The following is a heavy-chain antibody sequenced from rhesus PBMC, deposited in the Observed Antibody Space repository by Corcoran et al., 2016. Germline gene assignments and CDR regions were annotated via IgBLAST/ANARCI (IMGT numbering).Heavy chain of an antibody. D-gene: IGHD2-27*01. CDR2: VYGSSGST. Sequence: QVQLQESGPGVVKPSETLSLTCAVSGGSINRAYDWSWIRQLPGEGLEWLGYVYGSSGSTTYNPSLKKRVTISKDASKNQFSLKLSSVTAADTAVYYCARVFSYWGQGVLVTVSS. CDR3: ARVFSY. CDR1: GGSINRAYD. J-gene: IGHJ4*01. V-gene: IGHV4-76*01.